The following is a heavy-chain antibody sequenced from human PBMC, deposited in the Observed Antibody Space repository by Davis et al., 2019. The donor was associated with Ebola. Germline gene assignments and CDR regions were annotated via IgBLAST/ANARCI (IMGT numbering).Heavy chain of an antibody. J-gene: IGHJ5*02. CDR1: GYTFTSYD. Sequence: AASVKVSCKASGYTFTSYDINWVRQATGQGLEWMGWINPNSGGTNYAQKFQGWVTMTRDTSISTAYMELSRLRSDDTAVYYCARGGRYDYWFDPWGQGTLVTVSS. CDR2: INPNSGGT. CDR3: ARGGRYDYWFDP. V-gene: IGHV1-2*04. D-gene: IGHD3-16*01.